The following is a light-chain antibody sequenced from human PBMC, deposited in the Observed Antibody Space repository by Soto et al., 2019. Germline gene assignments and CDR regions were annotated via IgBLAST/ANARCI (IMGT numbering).Light chain of an antibody. CDR1: QGIGNY. CDR3: QKYNSAPWT. J-gene: IGKJ1*01. Sequence: DIQMTQSPASLSASVGDRVTVTCRASQGIGNYLAWYQHTPGKAPKLLIYSASSLQSGVPSRFSGSASGTDFTLTISSLQPEDAGTYYCQKYNSAPWTFSQGTKVEIK. V-gene: IGKV1-27*01. CDR2: SAS.